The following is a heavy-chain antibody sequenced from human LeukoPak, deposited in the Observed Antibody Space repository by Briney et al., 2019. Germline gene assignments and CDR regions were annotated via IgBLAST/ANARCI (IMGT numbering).Heavy chain of an antibody. Sequence: SETLSLTCTVSGASSTIISYWGWIRQTPGKGLEWIGSIYYSGTTYYNPSLESRVTISIDTSRNQFSVKLTSVTAADTAVYYCARDQGAVAGIDPWGQGTLVTVSS. V-gene: IGHV4-39*07. CDR2: IYYSGTT. J-gene: IGHJ5*02. CDR1: GASSTIISY. D-gene: IGHD6-19*01. CDR3: ARDQGAVAGIDP.